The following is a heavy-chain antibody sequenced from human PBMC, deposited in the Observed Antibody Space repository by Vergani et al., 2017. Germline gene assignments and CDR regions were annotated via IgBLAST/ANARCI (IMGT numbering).Heavy chain of an antibody. CDR1: GFTFSSYA. J-gene: IGHJ5*02. CDR3: AKGGGITMVRGDPSKNWLDP. V-gene: IGHV3-23*01. Sequence: EVQLLESGGGLVQPGGSLRLSCAASGFTFSSYAMSWVRQAPGKGLEWVSAISGSGGSTYYADSVKGRFTISRDNSKNTLYLQMNSLRAEDTAVYYCAKGGGITMVRGDPSKNWLDPWGQGTLVTVSS. D-gene: IGHD3-10*01. CDR2: ISGSGGST.